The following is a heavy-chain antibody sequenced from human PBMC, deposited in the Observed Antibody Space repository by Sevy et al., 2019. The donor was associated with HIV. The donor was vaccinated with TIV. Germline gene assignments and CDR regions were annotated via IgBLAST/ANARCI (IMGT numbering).Heavy chain of an antibody. Sequence: GGSLRLSCAASGFTFSSYAMHWVRQAPGKWLEWVAVISYDGSNKYYADSVKGRFTISRDNSKNTLYLQMNSLRAEDMAVYYCARVGDSGYEFDYWGQGTLVTVSS. D-gene: IGHD5-12*01. J-gene: IGHJ4*02. CDR1: GFTFSSYA. V-gene: IGHV3-30-3*01. CDR3: ARVGDSGYEFDY. CDR2: ISYDGSNK.